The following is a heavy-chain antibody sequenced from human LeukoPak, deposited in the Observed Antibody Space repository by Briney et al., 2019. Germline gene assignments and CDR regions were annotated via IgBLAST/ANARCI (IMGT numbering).Heavy chain of an antibody. D-gene: IGHD3-22*01. CDR2: ISAYKGNT. CDR3: ARTPYYCDSSGYFDFDY. V-gene: IGHV1-18*01. CDR1: GYTFTSYG. J-gene: IGHJ4*02. Sequence: ASVKVSCKASGYTFTSYGISWVRQAPGQGLEWMGWISAYKGNTNYAQKLQGRVTMTTDTSTSTAYMELRSLRSDDTAVYYCARTPYYCDSSGYFDFDYWGQGTLVTVSS.